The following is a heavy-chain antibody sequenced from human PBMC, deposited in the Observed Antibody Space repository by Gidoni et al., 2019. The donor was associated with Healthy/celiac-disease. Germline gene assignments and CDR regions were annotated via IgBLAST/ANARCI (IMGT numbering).Heavy chain of an antibody. J-gene: IGHJ5*02. CDR1: GGSVSSSSYY. Sequence: QLQLQESGPGLVKPSETLSLTCTVSGGSVSSSSYYWGWIRQPPGKGLECIGSSYYSGRPYYNPSFKSRVTISVDTSKNQFSLKMGSVTAADTAVYYCARLSWGSSTRWFDPWGPGTLVTVSS. CDR3: ARLSWGSSTRWFDP. CDR2: SYYSGRP. V-gene: IGHV4-39*01. D-gene: IGHD6-13*01.